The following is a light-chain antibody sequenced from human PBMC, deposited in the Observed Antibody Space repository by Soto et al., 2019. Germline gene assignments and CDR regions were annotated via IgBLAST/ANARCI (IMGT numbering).Light chain of an antibody. J-gene: IGKJ4*01. CDR3: QQRSNWPALT. V-gene: IGKV3-11*01. CDR2: DAS. Sequence: EIVLTQSPATLSLSPGERATLSCRASQSVGSSLAWYQQKPGQAPRLLIYDASNRATGIPARFSGSGSGTGFTLAISSLEPEDFAVYYCQQRSNWPALTFGGGTKVEIK. CDR1: QSVGSS.